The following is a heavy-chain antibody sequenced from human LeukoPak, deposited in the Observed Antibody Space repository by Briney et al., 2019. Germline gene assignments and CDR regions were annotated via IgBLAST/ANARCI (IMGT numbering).Heavy chain of an antibody. CDR3: TKNYYDSSGYTWLGDY. D-gene: IGHD3-22*01. V-gene: IGHV3-23*01. CDR1: RVPLTGYA. J-gene: IGHJ4*02. Sequence: GGSLRLSCAASRVPLTGYAMSWVRQAPGKGLEWVSAISGSGGSTYYADSVKGRFTISRDNSKNTLYLQMNSLRAVDTVVYYCTKNYYDSSGYTWLGDYWGQGTLVTVSS. CDR2: ISGSGGST.